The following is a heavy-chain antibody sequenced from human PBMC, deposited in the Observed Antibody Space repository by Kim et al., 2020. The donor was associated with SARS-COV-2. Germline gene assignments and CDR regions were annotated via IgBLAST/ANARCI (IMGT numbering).Heavy chain of an antibody. V-gene: IGHV3-23*01. J-gene: IGHJ4*02. D-gene: IGHD3-10*01. Sequence: DSVKGRFTISRDNSKNTLYLQMNSLRAEDTAVYYCAKGTMVRGVPFRFDYWGQGTLVTVSS. CDR3: AKGTMVRGVPFRFDY.